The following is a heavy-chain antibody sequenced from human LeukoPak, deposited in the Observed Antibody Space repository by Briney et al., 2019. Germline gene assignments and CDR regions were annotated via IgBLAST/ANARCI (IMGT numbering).Heavy chain of an antibody. J-gene: IGHJ3*02. CDR3: ARIVVVVAGHDAFDI. D-gene: IGHD2-15*01. V-gene: IGHV3-21*01. Sequence: GGSLRLSCAASGFTFSSYSMNWVRQAPGKGLEWFSSISSSSSYIYYADSVKGRFTISRDNAKNSLYLQMNSLRAEDTAVYYCARIVVVVAGHDAFDIWGQGTMVTVSS. CDR1: GFTFSSYS. CDR2: ISSSSSYI.